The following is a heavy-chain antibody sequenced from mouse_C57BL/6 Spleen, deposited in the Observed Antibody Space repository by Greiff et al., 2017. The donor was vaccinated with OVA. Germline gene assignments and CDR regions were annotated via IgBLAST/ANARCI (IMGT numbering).Heavy chain of an antibody. CDR2: ISYSGST. CDR1: GYSITSDY. Sequence: EVQLVESGPGLAKPSQTLSLTCSVTGYSITSDYWNWIRKFPGNKLEYIGYISYSGSTYYNPSLKSRISITRDTSKNQYYLQLNSVTTEDTATYYCARGDYYGSSPFAYWGQGTLVTVSA. CDR3: ARGDYYGSSPFAY. D-gene: IGHD1-1*01. J-gene: IGHJ3*01. V-gene: IGHV3-8*01.